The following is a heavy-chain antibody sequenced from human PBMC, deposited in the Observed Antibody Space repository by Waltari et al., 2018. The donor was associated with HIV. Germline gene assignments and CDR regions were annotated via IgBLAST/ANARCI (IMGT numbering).Heavy chain of an antibody. D-gene: IGHD3-22*01. CDR2: ISSSSSTI. CDR1: GFTLTSYG. V-gene: IGHV3-48*01. Sequence: EVQLVESGGGLVQPGGSLRLSCAASGFTLTSYGMNWVRQAPGKGLGLFSFISSSSSTIYYADSVKGRFTISRDNAKNSLYLQMNSLRAEDTAVYYCARETYYYDSSGPYFDYWGQGTLVTVSS. CDR3: ARETYYYDSSGPYFDY. J-gene: IGHJ4*02.